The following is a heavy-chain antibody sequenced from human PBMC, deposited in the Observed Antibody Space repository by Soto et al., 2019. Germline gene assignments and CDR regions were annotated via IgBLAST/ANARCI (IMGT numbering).Heavy chain of an antibody. Sequence: QVQLVQSGGEVKKPGASVKVSCTASGYTFNNYAIHWVRQAPGQRLEWMGWINAANGNTKYSQKFQGRVTITRDTSASTAYMELRSLRPEDTAVYYCTRDEAGYTKRGDFDYWGQGTPVTVSS. V-gene: IGHV1-3*01. CDR1: GYTFNNYA. CDR3: TRDEAGYTKRGDFDY. J-gene: IGHJ4*02. CDR2: INAANGNT. D-gene: IGHD1-1*01.